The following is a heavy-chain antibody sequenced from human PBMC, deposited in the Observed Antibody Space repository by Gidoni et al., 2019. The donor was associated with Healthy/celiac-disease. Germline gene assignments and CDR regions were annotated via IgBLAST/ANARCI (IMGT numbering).Heavy chain of an antibody. CDR2: IYYSGST. J-gene: IGHJ4*02. V-gene: IGHV4-39*07. Sequence: QLQRQESGPGLVKPSKTLSLTCTVSGGSISSSSYYWGWIRQPPGKGLEWIGSIYYSGSTYYNPSLKSRVTISVDTSKNQFSLKLSSVTAADTAVYYCARAGGVGNFDYWGQGTLVTVSS. CDR1: GGSISSSSYY. CDR3: ARAGGVGNFDY. D-gene: IGHD1-26*01.